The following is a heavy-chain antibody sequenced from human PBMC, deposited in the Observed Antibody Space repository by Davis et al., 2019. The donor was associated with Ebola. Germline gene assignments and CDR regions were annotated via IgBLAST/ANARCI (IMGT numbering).Heavy chain of an antibody. J-gene: IGHJ5*02. CDR3: ARGLDASGWLDL. Sequence: ASVKVSCKASGYTFTYYFIHWVRQAPGQGLEWMGMINPGDNSTTYAQDFQGRVTMATDTSSSTVFMELSSLTSKDMAVYSCARGLDASGWLDLWGQGTLVTVSS. CDR2: INPGDNST. V-gene: IGHV1-46*01. CDR1: GYTFTYYF. D-gene: IGHD6-19*01.